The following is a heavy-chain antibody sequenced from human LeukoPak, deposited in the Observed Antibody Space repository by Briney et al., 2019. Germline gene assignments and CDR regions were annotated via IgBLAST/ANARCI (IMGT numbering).Heavy chain of an antibody. CDR3: AKVGPGCSSTSCYPGY. V-gene: IGHV3-23*01. J-gene: IGHJ4*02. CDR2: ISGNAINT. CDR1: GFSFSTYA. Sequence: GGSLRLSCAASGFSFSTYAMSWVRQAPGKGLEWVSAISGNAINTYYADSVKGRFTISRDNSKNTVYLQMNSLRAEDTAVYYCAKVGPGCSSTSCYPGYWGQGTLVTVSS. D-gene: IGHD2-2*01.